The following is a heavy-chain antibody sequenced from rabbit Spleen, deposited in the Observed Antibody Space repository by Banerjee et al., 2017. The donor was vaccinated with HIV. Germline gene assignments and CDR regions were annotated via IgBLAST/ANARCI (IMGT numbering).Heavy chain of an antibody. Sequence: QSLEESGGDLVKPGASLTLTCKASGFSFNSGDDMCWVRQAPGKGLEWIACIYAGSSNNVYSATWAKGRFTISKTSSTTVTLQMTSLTAADTATYFCARDTSTSFSTYGMDLWGQGTLVTVS. CDR1: GFSFNSGDD. V-gene: IGHV1S40*01. J-gene: IGHJ6*01. D-gene: IGHD1-1*01. CDR3: ARDTSTSFSTYGMDL. CDR2: IYAGSSNNV.